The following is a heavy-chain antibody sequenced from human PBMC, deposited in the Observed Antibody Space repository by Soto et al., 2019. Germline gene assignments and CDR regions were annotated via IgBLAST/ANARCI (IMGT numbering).Heavy chain of an antibody. D-gene: IGHD3-22*01. Sequence: SVKVSCKASGGTFSSYAISWVRQAPGQGLEWMGGIIPIFGTANYAQKFQGRVTITADESTSTAYMELSSLRSEDTVVYYCARDNAVGDSRGYYYAFDYWGQGTLVTVSS. CDR1: GGTFSSYA. V-gene: IGHV1-69*13. CDR2: IIPIFGTA. CDR3: ARDNAVGDSRGYYYAFDY. J-gene: IGHJ4*02.